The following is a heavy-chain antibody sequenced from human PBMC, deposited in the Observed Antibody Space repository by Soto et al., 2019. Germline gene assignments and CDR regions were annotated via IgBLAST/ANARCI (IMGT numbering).Heavy chain of an antibody. CDR1: GFTFGDYA. V-gene: IGHV3-49*04. D-gene: IGHD3-10*01. CDR2: IRSKASGGTS. CDR3: TRDPPITP. J-gene: IGHJ3*01. Sequence: GGSLRLSCTAAGFTFGDYAMSWVRQAPGKGLEWVGYIRSKASGGTSEYAASVEGRFTFSRDDSKSTAYLQMNSLKIEDTALYYCTRDPPITPWGQGTMVTVS.